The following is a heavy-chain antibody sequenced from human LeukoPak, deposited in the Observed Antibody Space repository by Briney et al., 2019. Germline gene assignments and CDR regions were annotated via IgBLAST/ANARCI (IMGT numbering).Heavy chain of an antibody. V-gene: IGHV4-59*08. CDR2: IYYSGST. Sequence: SETLSLTCTVSGGSISSYYWSWIRQPPGKGLEWIGYIYYSGSTNYNPPLKSRVTISVDTSKNQFSLKLSSVTAADTAVYYCATGAVYCSSTSCPPSYWGQGTLVTVSS. CDR3: ATGAVYCSSTSCPPSY. D-gene: IGHD2-2*01. J-gene: IGHJ4*02. CDR1: GGSISSYY.